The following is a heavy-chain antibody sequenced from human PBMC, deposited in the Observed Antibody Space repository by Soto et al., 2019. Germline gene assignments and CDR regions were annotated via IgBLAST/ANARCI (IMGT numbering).Heavy chain of an antibody. D-gene: IGHD3-3*01. CDR2: IIPIFGTA. J-gene: IGHJ5*02. Sequence: SVKVSCKASGGTFSSYAISWVRQAPGQGLEWMGGIIPIFGTANYAQKFQGRVTITADESTSTAYMELSSLRSDDTAVYYCARDELRFLEWFRSFDPWGQGTLVTVSS. CDR3: ARDELRFLEWFRSFDP. V-gene: IGHV1-69*13. CDR1: GGTFSSYA.